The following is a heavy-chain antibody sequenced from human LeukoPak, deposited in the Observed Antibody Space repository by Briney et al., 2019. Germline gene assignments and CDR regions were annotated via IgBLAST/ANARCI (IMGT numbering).Heavy chain of an antibody. Sequence: PGGSLRLSCAASVFTFSDCYMSWIRQAPGKGLEWGSYISSSGSTIYYADSVKGRFTISRDNAKNSLYLQMNSLRDEETAVYYCAREGRDQGLTAMARGYYYYGMEVWGQGTPVTVSS. J-gene: IGHJ6*02. CDR2: ISSSGSTI. CDR1: VFTFSDCY. V-gene: IGHV3-11*01. D-gene: IGHD5-18*01. CDR3: AREGRDQGLTAMARGYYYYGMEV.